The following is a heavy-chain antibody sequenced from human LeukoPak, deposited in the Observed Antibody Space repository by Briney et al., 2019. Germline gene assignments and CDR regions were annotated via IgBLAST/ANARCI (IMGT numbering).Heavy chain of an antibody. Sequence: SQTLSLTCTVSGGSISSGSYYWSWIRQPAGKGLEWIGRIYTSGSTNYNPSLKSRVTISVDTSKNQFSLKLSSVTAADMAVYYCASFPDWGPDYWGQGTLVTVSS. D-gene: IGHD7-27*01. CDR1: GGSISSGSYY. J-gene: IGHJ4*02. V-gene: IGHV4-61*02. CDR3: ASFPDWGPDY. CDR2: IYTSGST.